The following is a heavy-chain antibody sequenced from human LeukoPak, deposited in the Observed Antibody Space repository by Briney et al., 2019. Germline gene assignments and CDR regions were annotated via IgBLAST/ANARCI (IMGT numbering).Heavy chain of an antibody. J-gene: IGHJ4*02. CDR1: GFTFSSYS. CDR2: ISSSSSYI. Sequence: GGSLRLSCAASGFTFSSYSMNWVRQAPGKGLEWVSSISSSSSYIYYADSVKGRFTISRDNAKNSLYLQMNSLRAVDTAVYYCARRGYCSSTSCYDENFDYWGQGTLVTVSS. D-gene: IGHD2-2*01. V-gene: IGHV3-21*01. CDR3: ARRGYCSSTSCYDENFDY.